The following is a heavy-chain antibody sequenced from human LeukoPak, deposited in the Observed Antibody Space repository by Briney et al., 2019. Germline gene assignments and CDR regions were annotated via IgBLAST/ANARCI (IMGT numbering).Heavy chain of an antibody. CDR3: ARWHDSSGYYYYYYGMDV. Sequence: ASVKVSCKASGGTFSSYAISWVRQPPGQGLEWMGGIIPIFGTANYAQKFQGRVTITADESTSTAYMELSSLRSEDTAVYYCARWHDSSGYYYYYYGMDVWGQGTTVTVSS. D-gene: IGHD3-22*01. CDR2: IIPIFGTA. CDR1: GGTFSSYA. V-gene: IGHV1-69*13. J-gene: IGHJ6*02.